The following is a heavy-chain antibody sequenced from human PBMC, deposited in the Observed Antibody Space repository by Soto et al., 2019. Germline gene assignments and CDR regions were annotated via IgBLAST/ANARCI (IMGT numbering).Heavy chain of an antibody. CDR1: GGTFSSYA. J-gene: IGHJ4*02. CDR3: ARGQTGGGWGYYFDY. Sequence: QVQLVQSGAEVKKPGSSLKVSCKASGGTFSSYAIDWVRQAPGQGLEWMGGIIPIFGTADYAQKFQGRVTITADESTSTDYMELSSLRSDDTAVYYCARGQTGGGWGYYFDYWGQGTLVTVSS. V-gene: IGHV1-69*12. CDR2: IIPIFGTA. D-gene: IGHD3-16*01.